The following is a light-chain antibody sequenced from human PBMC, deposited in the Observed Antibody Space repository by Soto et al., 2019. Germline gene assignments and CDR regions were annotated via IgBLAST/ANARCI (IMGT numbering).Light chain of an antibody. CDR2: AAS. Sequence: DIQMTQSPSSLSASVGDRVTITCRASQGISNYLAWYQQKPGKVPKLLIYAASTLQSGVPSRFSGSGSGTDLTLTISGLQPEDVATYYCQKYNSAPRTFGPGNKVDIQ. CDR1: QGISNY. CDR3: QKYNSAPRT. J-gene: IGKJ3*01. V-gene: IGKV1-27*01.